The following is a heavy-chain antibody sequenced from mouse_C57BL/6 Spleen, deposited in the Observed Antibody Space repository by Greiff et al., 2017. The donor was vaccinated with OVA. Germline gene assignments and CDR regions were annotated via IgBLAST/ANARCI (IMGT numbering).Heavy chain of an antibody. CDR2: IYPGSGNT. D-gene: IGHD4-1*01. V-gene: IGHV1-76*01. CDR3: ARGLTGVFDY. Sequence: VQLQQSGAELVRPGASVKLSCKASGYTFTDYYINWVKQRPGQGLEWIARIYPGSGNTYYNEKFKGKATLTAEKSSSTAYMQLSSLTSEDSAVYFCARGLTGVFDYWGQGTTLTVSS. CDR1: GYTFTDYY. J-gene: IGHJ2*01.